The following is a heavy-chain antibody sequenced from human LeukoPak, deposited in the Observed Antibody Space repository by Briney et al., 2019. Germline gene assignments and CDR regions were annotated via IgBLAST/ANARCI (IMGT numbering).Heavy chain of an antibody. Sequence: GESLKISCKGSGYSFTSYWIGWVRQMPGKGLEWMGIIYPGDSDTRYSPSFQGQVTISADKSISTAYLQWSSLKASDTAMYYCARRRGYSGYDMYYFDYWGQGPLVTVSS. V-gene: IGHV5-51*01. CDR2: IYPGDSDT. CDR1: GYSFTSYW. D-gene: IGHD5-12*01. CDR3: ARRRGYSGYDMYYFDY. J-gene: IGHJ4*02.